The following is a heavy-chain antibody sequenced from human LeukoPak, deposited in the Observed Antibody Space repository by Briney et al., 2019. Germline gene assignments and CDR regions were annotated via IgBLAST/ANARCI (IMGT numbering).Heavy chain of an antibody. Sequence: SETLSLTCDVSGYSIRSGSYWGWIRQPPGKGLEWIGSMFHSGDTYHNPSLKSRVTISADTSKNQFSLKLTSVTAADTAVYYCAKVGAYGDYARHDYWGQGTLVTVSS. D-gene: IGHD4-17*01. CDR3: AKVGAYGDYARHDY. CDR2: MFHSGDT. CDR1: GYSIRSGSY. J-gene: IGHJ4*02. V-gene: IGHV4-38-2*01.